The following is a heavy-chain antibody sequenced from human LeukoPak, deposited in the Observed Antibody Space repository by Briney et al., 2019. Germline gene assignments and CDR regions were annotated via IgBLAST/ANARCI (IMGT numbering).Heavy chain of an antibody. V-gene: IGHV3-64D*06. CDR3: VKEVSKQWVVRSY. CDR1: GFTFSSYA. CDR2: ISSNGGST. Sequence: QPGGSLRLSCSASGFTFSSYAMHWVRQAPGKGLEDVSAISSNGGSTYYTDSVKGRFTISRDNSKNTLYLQMSSLRAEDTAVYYCVKEVSKQWVVRSYWGQGTLVTVSS. J-gene: IGHJ4*02. D-gene: IGHD6-19*01.